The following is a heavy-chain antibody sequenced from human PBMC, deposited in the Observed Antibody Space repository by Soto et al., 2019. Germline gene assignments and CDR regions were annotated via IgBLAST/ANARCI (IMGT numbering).Heavy chain of an antibody. CDR2: ISSNGGST. V-gene: IGHV3-64*01. Sequence: ESGGGLVQPGGSLRLSCAASGFTFSSYAMHWVRQAPGKGLEYVSAISSNGGSTYYANSVKGRFTISRDNSKNTLYLQMGSLRAEDMAVYYCARAYYSNIDYWGQGTLVTVSS. CDR1: GFTFSSYA. J-gene: IGHJ4*02. CDR3: ARAYYSNIDY. D-gene: IGHD4-4*01.